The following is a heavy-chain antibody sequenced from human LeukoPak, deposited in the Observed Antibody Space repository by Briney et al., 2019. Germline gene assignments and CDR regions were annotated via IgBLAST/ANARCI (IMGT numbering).Heavy chain of an antibody. D-gene: IGHD6-19*01. J-gene: IGHJ4*02. CDR2: ISFDGSNK. Sequence: GASLRLSCAASGYTFSGYAIHWVRQAPGKGLEWVSLISFDGSNKYYADYVKGRFAISRDNSKNTLYLQMNSLRPEDTAVYYCARGNGLSSGWYEFDFWGQGALVAVSS. V-gene: IGHV3-30*09. CDR1: GYTFSGYA. CDR3: ARGNGLSSGWYEFDF.